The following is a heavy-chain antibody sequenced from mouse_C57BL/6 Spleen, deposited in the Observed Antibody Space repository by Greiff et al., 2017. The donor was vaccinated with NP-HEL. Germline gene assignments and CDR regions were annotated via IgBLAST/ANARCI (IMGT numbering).Heavy chain of an antibody. Sequence: VQLQQSGAELVRPGTSVKMSCKASGYTFTNYWIGWAKQRPGHGLEWIGDIYPGGGYTNYNEKFKGKATLTADKSSSTAYMQFSSLTSEDSAIYAGARWGSTIPFAYWGQGTLVTVSA. CDR2: IYPGGGYT. D-gene: IGHD2-1*01. CDR3: ARWGSTIPFAY. V-gene: IGHV1-63*01. J-gene: IGHJ3*01. CDR1: GYTFTNYW.